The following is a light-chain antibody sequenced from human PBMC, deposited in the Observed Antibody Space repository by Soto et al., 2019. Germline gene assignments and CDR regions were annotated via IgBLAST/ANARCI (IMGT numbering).Light chain of an antibody. CDR3: QQYNDWPLT. CDR1: QSVSSN. J-gene: IGKJ4*01. V-gene: IGKV3-15*01. CDR2: GAS. Sequence: EIVMTQSTATLSVSPGERATLSCRASQSVSSNLAWYQQKPGQVPRLLIYGASTRASGIPARVSGSGSGTEFPLPISSLQSEDFAVYYCQQYNDWPLTFGGGTKVEIK.